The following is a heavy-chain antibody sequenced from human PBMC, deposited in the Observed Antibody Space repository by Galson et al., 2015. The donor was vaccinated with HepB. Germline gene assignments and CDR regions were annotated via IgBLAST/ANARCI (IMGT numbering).Heavy chain of an antibody. CDR1: GFTFSSYS. V-gene: IGHV3-21*01. Sequence: SLRLSCAASGFTFSSYSMNWVRQAPGKGLEWVSSISSSSSYIYYADSVKGRFTISRDNAKNSLYLQMNSLRAEDTAVYYCARDQWELLRSYAGGAAFDIWGQGTMVTVSS. D-gene: IGHD1-26*01. CDR3: ARDQWELLRSYAGGAAFDI. CDR2: ISSSSSYI. J-gene: IGHJ3*02.